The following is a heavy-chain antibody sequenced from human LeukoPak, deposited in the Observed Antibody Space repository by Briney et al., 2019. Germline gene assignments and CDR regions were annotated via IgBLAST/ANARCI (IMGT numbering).Heavy chain of an antibody. Sequence: GGSLRLSCAASGFTFSSYSMNWVRQAPGKGLEWVSYISSSSSTIYYADSVKGRFTISRDNAKNSLYLQMNSLRAEDTAVYYCARGWLRGYRYFDYWGQGTLVTVSS. D-gene: IGHD5-12*01. CDR1: GFTFSSYS. J-gene: IGHJ4*02. CDR3: ARGWLRGYRYFDY. CDR2: ISSSSSTI. V-gene: IGHV3-48*01.